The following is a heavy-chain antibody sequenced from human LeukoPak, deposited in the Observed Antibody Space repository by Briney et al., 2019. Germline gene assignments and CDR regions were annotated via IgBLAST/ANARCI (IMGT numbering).Heavy chain of an antibody. Sequence: GSLRLSCAASGFTFSSSEMNWVRQVPGKGLVWVSRVNSDGSITNYADSVKGRFTISRDNAKNTLYLQMNSLRAEDTAVYYCARGHGDYAPFDYWGQGTLVTVSS. J-gene: IGHJ4*02. D-gene: IGHD4-17*01. CDR2: VNSDGSIT. CDR1: GFTFSSSE. CDR3: ARGHGDYAPFDY. V-gene: IGHV3-74*01.